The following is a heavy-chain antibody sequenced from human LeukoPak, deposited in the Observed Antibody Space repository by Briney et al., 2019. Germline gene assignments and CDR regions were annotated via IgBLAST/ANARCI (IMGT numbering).Heavy chain of an antibody. Sequence: GGSLRLSCAASGFTFSDYYMGWVRQAPGKGLEWVSYIDMSGSTIFYADSVKGRFTISRDNAKNSLFLQMNNLRAEDTAVYYCAKDILAAGLFFDYWGQGALVTVSS. D-gene: IGHD6-13*01. CDR2: IDMSGSTI. CDR1: GFTFSDYY. CDR3: AKDILAAGLFFDY. J-gene: IGHJ4*02. V-gene: IGHV3-11*01.